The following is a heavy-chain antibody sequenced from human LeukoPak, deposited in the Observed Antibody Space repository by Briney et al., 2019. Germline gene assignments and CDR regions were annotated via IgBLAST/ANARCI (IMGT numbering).Heavy chain of an antibody. J-gene: IGHJ3*02. CDR3: ARHGSGYDDAFDI. D-gene: IGHD3-22*01. CDR1: GFTFSSYS. V-gene: IGHV3-21*04. Sequence: GGSLRLSCAASGFTFSSYSMNWVRQAPGKGLEWVSSISSSSSYTYYADSVKGRFTISRHNSKNTLYLQMNSLRAEDTAVYYCARHGSGYDDAFDIWGQGTMVTVSS. CDR2: ISSSSSYT.